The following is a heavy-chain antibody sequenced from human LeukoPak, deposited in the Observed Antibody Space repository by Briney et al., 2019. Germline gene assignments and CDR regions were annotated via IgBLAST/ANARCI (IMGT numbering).Heavy chain of an antibody. Sequence: GGSLRLSCAASGFTFSNYGMSWVRQAPGKGLEWVSVISGSGGSTDYADSVKGRFTISRDNSKNTLYLQMNSLRAEDTAVCYCAKDGSYYNFDYWGQGTLVTVSS. V-gene: IGHV3-23*01. J-gene: IGHJ4*02. CDR1: GFTFSNYG. CDR2: ISGSGGST. D-gene: IGHD1-26*01. CDR3: AKDGSYYNFDY.